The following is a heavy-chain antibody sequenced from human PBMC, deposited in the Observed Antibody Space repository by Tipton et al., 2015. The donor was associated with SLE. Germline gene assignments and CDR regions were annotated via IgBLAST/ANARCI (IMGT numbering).Heavy chain of an antibody. V-gene: IGHV3-23*03. Sequence: GSLRLSCAASGFTFSSHAMSWVRQAPGKGLEWVSVIYSGGSSTYYADSVKGRFTISRDNSKNTLYLQMNSLRAEDTAVYYCAKGRTGDEDYFDYWGQGTLVTVSS. CDR2: IYSGGSST. CDR1: GFTFSSHA. CDR3: AKGRTGDEDYFDY. J-gene: IGHJ4*02. D-gene: IGHD7-27*01.